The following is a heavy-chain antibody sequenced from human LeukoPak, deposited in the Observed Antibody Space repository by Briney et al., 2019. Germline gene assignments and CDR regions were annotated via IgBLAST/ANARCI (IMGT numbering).Heavy chain of an antibody. D-gene: IGHD5-12*01. V-gene: IGHV3-23*01. Sequence: PGGSLRLSCAASGFTFSSYAMSWVRQAPGKGLEWVSTISGSGGSTYYADSVKGRFTISRDNSKKTLYLQMDSLRAEDTAVYYCARKNGGYAEYWGQGTLVTVSS. CDR3: ARKNGGYAEY. CDR1: GFTFSSYA. CDR2: ISGSGGST. J-gene: IGHJ4*02.